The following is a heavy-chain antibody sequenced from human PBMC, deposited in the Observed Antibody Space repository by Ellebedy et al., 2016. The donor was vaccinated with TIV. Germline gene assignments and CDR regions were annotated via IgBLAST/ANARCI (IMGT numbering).Heavy chain of an antibody. CDR2: ISGSGGST. V-gene: IGHV3-23*01. Sequence: GGSLRLXXAASGFTFSSYAMSWVRQAPGKGLEWVSAISGSGGSTYYADSVKGRFTISRDNSKNTLYLQMNSLRAEDTAVYYCAKELGDSSGYFYWYFDLWGRGTLVTVSS. CDR1: GFTFSSYA. CDR3: AKELGDSSGYFYWYFDL. J-gene: IGHJ2*01. D-gene: IGHD3-22*01.